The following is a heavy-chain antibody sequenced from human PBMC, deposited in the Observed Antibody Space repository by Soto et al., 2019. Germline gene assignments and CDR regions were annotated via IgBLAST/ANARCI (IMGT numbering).Heavy chain of an antibody. D-gene: IGHD6-6*01. V-gene: IGHV6-1*01. Sequence: PSQTLSLTCVISGDIVSSNNAAWTWIRQSPSRGLEWLGRTYYMSKWYNDYAVSVKSRITINPDTSNNQFTLQLNSVTPKDKGVYYCARGVVTAARQDLFWYYGLDVWGQGATVTVAS. CDR2: TYYMSKWYN. J-gene: IGHJ6*02. CDR1: GDIVSSNNAA. CDR3: ARGVVTAARQDLFWYYGLDV.